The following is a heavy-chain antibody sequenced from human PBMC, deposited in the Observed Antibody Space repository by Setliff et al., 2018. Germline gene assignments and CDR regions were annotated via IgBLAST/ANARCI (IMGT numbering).Heavy chain of an antibody. D-gene: IGHD3-10*01. V-gene: IGHV5-51*01. CDR3: VRAGSGIGGDLDY. CDR1: GYSFITYW. Sequence: GESLTISCTGSGYSFITYWIGWVRQMPGKGLEWVGIIYPGDSDIRYSPSLQGQVTISADKSITTAYLQWSSLKASDTAIYYCVRAGSGIGGDLDYWGQGTLVTVSS. CDR2: IYPGDSDI. J-gene: IGHJ4*02.